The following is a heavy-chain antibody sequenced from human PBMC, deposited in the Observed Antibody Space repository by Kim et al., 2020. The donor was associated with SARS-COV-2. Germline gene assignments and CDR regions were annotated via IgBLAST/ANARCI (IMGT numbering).Heavy chain of an antibody. CDR3: ARVGRSGLYYYYYMDV. V-gene: IGHV3-11*06. D-gene: IGHD3-3*01. J-gene: IGHJ6*03. Sequence: VKGRVTISRDNAKNSLYLQMHSLGAEDTAVYYCARVGRSGLYYYYYMDVWGKGTTVTVSS.